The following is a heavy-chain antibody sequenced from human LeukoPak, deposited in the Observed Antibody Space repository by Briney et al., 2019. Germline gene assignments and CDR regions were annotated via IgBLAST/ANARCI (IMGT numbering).Heavy chain of an antibody. CDR2: INSDESTT. J-gene: IGHJ4*02. D-gene: IGHD2-15*01. V-gene: IGHV3-74*01. Sequence: GGSLRLSCAASGFTFSPYWMHWVRQAPGRGLVWVARINSDESTTGYADSVKGRFTISRDNAKNTLYLQMNSLRVGDTAVYYCARDYCSGGSCYYYWGQGTLVTVSS. CDR1: GFTFSPYW. CDR3: ARDYCSGGSCYYY.